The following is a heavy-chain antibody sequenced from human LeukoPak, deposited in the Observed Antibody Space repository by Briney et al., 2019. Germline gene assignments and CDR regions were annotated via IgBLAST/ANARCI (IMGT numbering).Heavy chain of an antibody. J-gene: IGHJ4*02. CDR1: GFTFSSYW. V-gene: IGHV3-7*01. CDR3: ARDTGGGYSCYDC. CDR2: IKQDGSEK. Sequence: VSLRLSCAASGFTFSSYWRTWIRQAPGNGLEWLANIKQDGSEKYYVDSVKGRFTISRDNAKNSLYLQMNSLRAEDTAVYYCARDTGGGYSCYDCWGQGTLVTVSS. D-gene: IGHD5-18*01.